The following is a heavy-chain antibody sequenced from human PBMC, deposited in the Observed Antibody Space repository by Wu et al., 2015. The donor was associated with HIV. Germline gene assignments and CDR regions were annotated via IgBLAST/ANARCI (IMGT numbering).Heavy chain of an antibody. CDR3: ARDLPSYYDILTGYTVSGGMDV. CDR2: ISTYNGNT. V-gene: IGHV1-18*01. J-gene: IGHJ6*02. Sequence: QVQLVQSGAEVKRPGASVKVSCQASAYTFSSYGISWVRQAPGQGLEWMGWISTYNGNTNYAQKLQGRVTMTTDTFTSTAYMELKSLRSDDTAVYYCARDLPSYYDILTGYTVSGGMDVWGQGTTVTVSS. D-gene: IGHD3-9*01. CDR1: AYTFSSYG.